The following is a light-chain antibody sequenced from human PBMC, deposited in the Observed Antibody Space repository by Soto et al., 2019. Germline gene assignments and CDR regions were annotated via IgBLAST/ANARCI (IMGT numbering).Light chain of an antibody. J-gene: IGKJ1*01. CDR3: QQYYSTPRT. V-gene: IGKV4-1*01. CDR2: WAS. CDR1: QSVLYSSDNKNY. Sequence: DIVMTQSPDALAVSRVEMGTSNCKSSQSVLYSSDNKNYLTWYQQKPGQPPKLLIYWASTRESGVPDRFSGSGSGTDFTLTISSLQAEDVAVYYCQQYYSTPRTFGQGTKVDIK.